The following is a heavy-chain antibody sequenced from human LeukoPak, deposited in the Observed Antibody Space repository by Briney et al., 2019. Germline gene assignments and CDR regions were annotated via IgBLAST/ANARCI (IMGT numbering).Heavy chain of an antibody. CDR3: AREEVDTAMASYYYYYGMDV. V-gene: IGHV3-48*04. CDR1: GFTFSSYS. Sequence: GGSLRLSCAASGFTFSSYSMNWVRQAPGKGLEWVSYISSASGSIYYADSVKGRFTISRDNAKNSLFLQMNSLRAEDTAVYYCAREEVDTAMASYYYYYGMDVWGQGTTVTVSS. D-gene: IGHD5-18*01. CDR2: ISSASGSI. J-gene: IGHJ6*02.